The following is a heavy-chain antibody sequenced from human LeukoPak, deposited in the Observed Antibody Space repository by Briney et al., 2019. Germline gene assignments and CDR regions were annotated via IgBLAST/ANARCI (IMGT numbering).Heavy chain of an antibody. CDR2: IYYSGST. Sequence: SETLSLTCTVSGGSISSYYWSWIRQPPGKGLEWIGYIYYSGSTNYNPSLKSRVTISVDTSKNQLSLKLSSVTAADTAVYYCARDRGYYDSSGYWSDYYYGMDVWGQGTTVTVSS. D-gene: IGHD3-22*01. CDR1: GGSISSYY. CDR3: ARDRGYYDSSGYWSDYYYGMDV. J-gene: IGHJ6*02. V-gene: IGHV4-59*01.